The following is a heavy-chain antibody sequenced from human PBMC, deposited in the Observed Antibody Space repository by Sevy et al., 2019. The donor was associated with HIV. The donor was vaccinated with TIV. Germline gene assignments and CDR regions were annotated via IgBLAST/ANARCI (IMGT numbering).Heavy chain of an antibody. Sequence: SETLSLTCIVSGDSISSSSYYWGWIRQPPGKGLEWIASISYSGNTYYNPFLKSRTTMSIDTSKNQFLLTLNSVTAPDAAVYYCARSNPYYDFWSGYMTSGYFDFWGPGTLVTVSS. CDR3: ARSNPYYDFWSGYMTSGYFDF. CDR1: GDSISSSSYY. D-gene: IGHD3-3*01. J-gene: IGHJ4*02. CDR2: ISYSGNT. V-gene: IGHV4-39*01.